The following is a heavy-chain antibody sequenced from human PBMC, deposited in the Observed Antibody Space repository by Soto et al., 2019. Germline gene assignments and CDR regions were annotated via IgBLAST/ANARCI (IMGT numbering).Heavy chain of an antibody. CDR3: ARGDSTDCSNGVCSFFYNHDRDG. J-gene: IGHJ6*02. CDR2: INPKSGGT. D-gene: IGHD2-8*01. CDR1: GYSFTDYH. Sequence: ASVKVSCKASGYSFTDYHIHWVRQAPGQGLEWLGRINPKSGGTSTAQKFQGWVTMTTDTSISTASMELTRLTSDDTAIYYCARGDSTDCSNGVCSFFYNHDRDGWG. V-gene: IGHV1-2*04.